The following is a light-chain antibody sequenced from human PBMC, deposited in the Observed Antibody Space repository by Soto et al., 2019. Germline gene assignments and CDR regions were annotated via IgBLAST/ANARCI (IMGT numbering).Light chain of an antibody. CDR2: DAS. CDR3: QQYVSLPLT. J-gene: IGKJ4*01. Sequence: DIQMTQSPSSLSASVGDRVTITCQASQDISNYLNWYQQKPGKAPKLLIYDASNLETGVPSRFSGGGSGTDFTFTINSVKPEDIAKYYCQQYVSLPLTFVGGTTVEIK. CDR1: QDISNY. V-gene: IGKV1-33*01.